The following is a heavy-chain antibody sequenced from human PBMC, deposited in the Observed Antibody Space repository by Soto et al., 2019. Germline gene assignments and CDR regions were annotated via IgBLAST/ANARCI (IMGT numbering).Heavy chain of an antibody. V-gene: IGHV3-74*01. J-gene: IGHJ3*01. CDR3: DRGDRGGFDL. Sequence: EVRLVESEGGLVQPGGSLSLSCAASGFTFSYYWMHWVRQAPGQGLLWVSRIHSDGSSTTYADSVKGRFTISRDNAKITVSLHMNRLRVEDTGVYFWDRGDRGGFDLWGQGTIVTVSS. D-gene: IGHD2-21*02. CDR2: IHSDGSST. CDR1: GFTFSYYW.